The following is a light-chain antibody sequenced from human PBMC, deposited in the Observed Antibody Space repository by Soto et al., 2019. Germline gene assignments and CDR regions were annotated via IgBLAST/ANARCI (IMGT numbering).Light chain of an antibody. V-gene: IGKV3-15*01. Sequence: EVVLTQYPVTLSLYQGERGAXSXXXSLTVSSNLAWYQQRPGQAPRLXXYGASTRATGIPARFSGSGCGTEFTLTISSLQSEDFAVYYCQQYNNWPPLTFGGGTKVDIK. CDR1: LTVSSN. J-gene: IGKJ4*01. CDR3: QQYNNWPPLT. CDR2: GAS.